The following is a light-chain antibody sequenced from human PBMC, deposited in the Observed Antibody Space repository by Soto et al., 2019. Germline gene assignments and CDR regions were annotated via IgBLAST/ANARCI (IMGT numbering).Light chain of an antibody. V-gene: IGKV3-20*01. J-gene: IGKJ1*01. CDR1: QSLSGNY. Sequence: EIVLTQSPGTLSLSPGERATLSCRASQSLSGNYLAWYQQKPGQAPRLLIYGASSRATGNPDRFSGSGSGTDFTLTISRLEPEDFAVYYCQQYGRSPWTFGQGTKVDIK. CDR3: QQYGRSPWT. CDR2: GAS.